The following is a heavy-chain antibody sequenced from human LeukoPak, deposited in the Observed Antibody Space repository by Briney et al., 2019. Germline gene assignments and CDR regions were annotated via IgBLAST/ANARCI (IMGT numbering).Heavy chain of an antibody. D-gene: IGHD6-19*01. V-gene: IGHV4-4*09. CDR1: GGTISSFY. J-gene: IGHJ3*02. CDR2: IYTGGGT. CDR3: ARASGWYVSDAFDI. Sequence: SETLSLTCTASGGTISSFYRSWIRQPPGKGLEWIGDIYTGGGTKYNPSLKSRVTISVDTSKHQFSLKLSSVTAADTAVYYCARASGWYVSDAFDIWGQGTMVTVSS.